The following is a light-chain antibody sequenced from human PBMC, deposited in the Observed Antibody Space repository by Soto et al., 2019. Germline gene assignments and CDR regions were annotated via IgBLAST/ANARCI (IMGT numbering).Light chain of an antibody. V-gene: IGLV3-21*04. Sequence: SYELTQPPSVSVAPGKTARITCGGNNIGSKSVHWYQQKPGQAPVLVIYYDSDRPSGIPERSSGSNSGNTATLTISRVEAGDEADYYCQVWDSSSDQNVVFGGGTKVTVL. J-gene: IGLJ2*01. CDR1: NIGSKS. CDR3: QVWDSSSDQNVV. CDR2: YDS.